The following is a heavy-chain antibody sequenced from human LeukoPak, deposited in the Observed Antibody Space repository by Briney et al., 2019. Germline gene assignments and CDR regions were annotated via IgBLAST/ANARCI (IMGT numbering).Heavy chain of an antibody. CDR1: GFTFSSYA. CDR3: ATGAFEI. CDR2: ISYHGSDK. Sequence: GGSLRLSCVASGFTFSSYAMHWVRQAPGKGLEWVGIISYHGSDKYYADSVKGRFTISRDNSKNTLYLQMSSLRVAGTSMYYCATGAFEIWGQGTMVTVSS. J-gene: IGHJ3*02. V-gene: IGHV3-30*04. D-gene: IGHD7-27*01.